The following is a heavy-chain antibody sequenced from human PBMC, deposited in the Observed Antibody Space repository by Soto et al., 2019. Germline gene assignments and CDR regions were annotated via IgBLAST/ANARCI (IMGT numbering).Heavy chain of an antibody. V-gene: IGHV1-69*06. D-gene: IGHD6-6*01. CDR1: GGTFSSYA. CDR3: ARDGPWGGAAQPSGFDP. J-gene: IGHJ5*02. CDR2: IIPIFGTA. Sequence: QVQLVQSGAEVKKPGSSVKVSCKASGGTFSSYAISWVRQAPGQGLEWMGGIIPIFGTANYAQKFQGRVTITADKSTSTADMELSSRRSEDTAVYYCARDGPWGGAAQPSGFDPWGQGTLVTVAS.